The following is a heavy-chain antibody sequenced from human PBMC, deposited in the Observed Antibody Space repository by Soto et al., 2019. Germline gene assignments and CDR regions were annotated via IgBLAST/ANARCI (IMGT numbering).Heavy chain of an antibody. Sequence: GESLKISCKGSGYSFTSYWIGWVRQMPGKGLEWMGIIYPGDSDTRYSPSFQGQVTISADKSISTAYLQWSSLKASDTAMYYCARKGYYYDSSGYYRRIWFDPWGQGTLVTVSS. CDR3: ARKGYYYDSSGYYRRIWFDP. J-gene: IGHJ5*02. CDR1: GYSFTSYW. V-gene: IGHV5-51*01. D-gene: IGHD3-22*01. CDR2: IYPGDSDT.